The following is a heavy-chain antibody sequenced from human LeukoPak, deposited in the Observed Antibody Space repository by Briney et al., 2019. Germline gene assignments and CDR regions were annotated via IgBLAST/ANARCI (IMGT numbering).Heavy chain of an antibody. D-gene: IGHD3-10*01. CDR3: AKGIFGSGSRDY. CDR1: GFSFDDYA. Sequence: GGSPRLSCAASGFSFDDYAMHWVRQVPGKGLEWVSGISWNSGSIGYADSVKGRFTISRDNAKNSLYLQMNSLRVEDTALYYCAKGIFGSGSRDYWGQGTLVTVSS. CDR2: ISWNSGSI. V-gene: IGHV3-9*01. J-gene: IGHJ4*02.